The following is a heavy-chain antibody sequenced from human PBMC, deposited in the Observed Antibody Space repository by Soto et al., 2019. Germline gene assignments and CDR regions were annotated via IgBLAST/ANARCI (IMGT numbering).Heavy chain of an antibody. CDR1: GYTFTGYY. CDR3: ATQSHHCAGDSYRVPYSGIDV. J-gene: IGHJ6*01. D-gene: IGHD2-21*02. Sequence: QVQLVQSGSEVKEPGASVKVSCKASGYTFTGYYVLWVRQAPGQGPECMGWINPYTGGTNYAQKFQGRVTMTRDTAISTAYMERSKLISDDTAVYYCATQSHHCAGDSYRVPYSGIDVWGQVPTANVSS. CDR2: INPYTGGT. V-gene: IGHV1-2*02.